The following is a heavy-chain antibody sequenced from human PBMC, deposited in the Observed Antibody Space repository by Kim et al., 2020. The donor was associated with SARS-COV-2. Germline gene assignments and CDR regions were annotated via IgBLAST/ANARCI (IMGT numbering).Heavy chain of an antibody. J-gene: IGHJ4*02. Sequence: SGPTLVKPTQTLTLTCTFSGFSLSTNGVGVGWIRQPPGKALEWLALIYWDDDKRYSPSLKNRLTIIRDTSKNQVVLIMTNMDPVDTATYYCGLRIGGAPDDYWGQGTLVTVSS. V-gene: IGHV2-5*02. CDR1: GFSLSTNGVG. CDR2: IYWDDDK. D-gene: IGHD2-15*01. CDR3: GLRIGGAPDDY.